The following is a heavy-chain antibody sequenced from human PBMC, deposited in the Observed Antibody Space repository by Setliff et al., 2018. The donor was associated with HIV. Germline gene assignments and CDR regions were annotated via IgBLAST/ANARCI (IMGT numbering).Heavy chain of an antibody. CDR2: IYYSGST. Sequence: SETLSLTCTVSGGSINSYYWSWIRQPPGKGLEWIGYIYYSGSTNYNPSLKSRVTISADTSKKHFSLKLTSVTAADTAMYYCARADIYSYVDFWGQGTLVTVSS. V-gene: IGHV4-59*12. CDR3: ARADIYSYVDF. CDR1: GGSINSYY. D-gene: IGHD1-26*01. J-gene: IGHJ4*02.